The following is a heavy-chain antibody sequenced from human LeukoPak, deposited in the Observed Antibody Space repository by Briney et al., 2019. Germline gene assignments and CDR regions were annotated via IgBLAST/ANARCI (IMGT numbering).Heavy chain of an antibody. CDR3: ASTYYYDSSAYNYYHYMDV. CDR2: IYVSGST. Sequence: KTSETLSLTCTVSGGAINSESYYWSWIRQPAGKGLEWIGRIYVSGSTNYNPSLKSRVTISVDTSKNQFPLKLSSVTAADTAVYYCASTYYYDSSAYNYYHYMDVWGKGTTVTVSS. J-gene: IGHJ6*03. V-gene: IGHV4-61*02. CDR1: GGAINSESYY. D-gene: IGHD3-22*01.